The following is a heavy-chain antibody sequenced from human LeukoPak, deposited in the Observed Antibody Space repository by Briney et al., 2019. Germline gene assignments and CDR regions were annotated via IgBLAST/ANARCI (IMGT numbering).Heavy chain of an antibody. Sequence: PGGSLRLSCAASGFTFSSYSMNWVRQAPGKGLEWVSSISSSSSYKYYADSVKGRFTISRDNAKNSLYLQMNSLRAEDTAVYYCARDLGYYDSSGYWGYAFDIWGQGTMVTVSS. J-gene: IGHJ3*02. V-gene: IGHV3-21*01. CDR2: ISSSSSYK. CDR3: ARDLGYYDSSGYWGYAFDI. CDR1: GFTFSSYS. D-gene: IGHD3-22*01.